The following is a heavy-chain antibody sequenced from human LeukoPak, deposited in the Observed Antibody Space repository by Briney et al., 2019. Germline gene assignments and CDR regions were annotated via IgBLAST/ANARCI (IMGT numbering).Heavy chain of an antibody. CDR1: GGSFSGYY. CDR3: ARAKYCSSTSCYTESGFDY. V-gene: IGHV4-34*01. D-gene: IGHD2-2*02. CDR2: INHSGST. J-gene: IGHJ4*02. Sequence: PSETLSLTCAVYGGSFSGYYWSWIRQPPGKGLEWIGEINHSGSTNYNPSLKSRVTISVDTSKNQFSLKLSSVTAADTAVYYCARAKYCSSTSCYTESGFDYWGQGTLVTVSP.